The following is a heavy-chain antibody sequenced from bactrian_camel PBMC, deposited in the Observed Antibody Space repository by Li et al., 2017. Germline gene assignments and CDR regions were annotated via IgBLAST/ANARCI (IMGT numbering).Heavy chain of an antibody. Sequence: HVQLVESGGGSVQAGETLILSCTASGFTFDDSDMGWYRQAPGKGLEWISRISGRGRVTTYADSVKGRFTIARDNAKNTVWLQLNSLKTEDMAIYYCAADEPCTVAHGAVYEYRYWGQGTQVTVS. V-gene: IGHV3S61*01. CDR1: GFTFDDSD. J-gene: IGHJ4*01. CDR2: ISGRGRVT. D-gene: IGHD6*01. CDR3: AADEPCTVAHGAVYEYRY.